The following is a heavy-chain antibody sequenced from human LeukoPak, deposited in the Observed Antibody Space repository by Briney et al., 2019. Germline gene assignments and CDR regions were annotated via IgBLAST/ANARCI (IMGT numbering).Heavy chain of an antibody. D-gene: IGHD3-10*01. V-gene: IGHV4-4*02. Sequence: PSETLSLTCGVSGDSIRSSNWWSWVRQPPGKGLEWIGEIYHSGRNNYNPSLKSRVTISVDKSKNQLSLKLNSVTAADTAMYYCARGGGSFDYWGQGTRVTVSS. CDR2: IYHSGRN. CDR3: ARGGGSFDY. J-gene: IGHJ4*02. CDR1: GDSIRSSNW.